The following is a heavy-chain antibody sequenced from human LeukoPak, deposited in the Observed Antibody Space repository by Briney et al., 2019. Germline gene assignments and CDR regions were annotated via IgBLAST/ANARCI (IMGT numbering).Heavy chain of an antibody. CDR2: IHYTGNT. CDR1: GXSISSSY. CDR3: AKYGNYNFDY. J-gene: IGHJ4*02. D-gene: IGHD1-7*01. V-gene: IGHV4-59*01. Sequence: SETLSLTCSVSGXSISSSYWSWIRQPPGKGLEWIGYIHYTGNTNHNPSLKNRVTISVDTSKNQFSLKLSSVTAADTAIYYCAKYGNYNFDYWGQGTLVTVSS.